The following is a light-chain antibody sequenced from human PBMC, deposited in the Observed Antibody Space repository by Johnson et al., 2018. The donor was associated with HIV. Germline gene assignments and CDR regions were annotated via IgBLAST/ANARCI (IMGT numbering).Light chain of an antibody. CDR3: GTWDSSLRAGF. CDR2: EDY. V-gene: IGLV1-51*02. CDR1: SSNIENYF. J-gene: IGLJ1*01. Sequence: QSVLTQPPSVSAAPGQRVNISCSGHSSNIENYFVSWYQQLPGAAPRLLIYEDYKRPSGIPDRFSGSKSGTSATLGITGLQPGDEADYYCGTWDSSLRAGFFGTGTKVTVL.